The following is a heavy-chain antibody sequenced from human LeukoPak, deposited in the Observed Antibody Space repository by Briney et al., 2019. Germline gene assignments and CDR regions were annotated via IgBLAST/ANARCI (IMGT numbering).Heavy chain of an antibody. CDR1: GFTFSSYA. D-gene: IGHD1-20*01. CDR3: ARDSRANNLFDY. CDR2: ISYDGSNK. Sequence: PGGSLRLSCAASGFTFSSYAMHWARQAPGKGLEWVAVISYDGSNKYYADSVKGRFTISRDNSKNTLYLQMNSLRAEDTAVYYCARDSRANNLFDYWGQGTLVTVSS. J-gene: IGHJ4*02. V-gene: IGHV3-30-3*01.